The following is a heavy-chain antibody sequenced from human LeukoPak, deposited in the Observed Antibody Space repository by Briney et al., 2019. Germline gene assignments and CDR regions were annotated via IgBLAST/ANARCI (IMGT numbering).Heavy chain of an antibody. D-gene: IGHD3-10*01. CDR2: MYYSGST. Sequence: SETLSLTCTVSGGSISSSIYYWGWIRQPPGKGLEWMGSMYYSGSTYYNPSLKSRVTVSVDTSKNQFSLRLSSVNAADTAVYYCARVQKYSGSYYFDYWGQGTLVTVSS. CDR3: ARVQKYSGSYYFDY. J-gene: IGHJ4*02. CDR1: GGSISSSIYY. V-gene: IGHV4-39*01.